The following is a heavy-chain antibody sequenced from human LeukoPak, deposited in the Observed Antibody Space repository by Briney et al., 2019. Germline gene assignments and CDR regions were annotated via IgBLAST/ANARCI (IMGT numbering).Heavy chain of an antibody. CDR3: ANGYSNAYEH. J-gene: IGHJ4*01. D-gene: IGHD5-18*01. CDR1: GFTFSSYW. Sequence: GGSVRLSCAASGFTFSSYWMHWVRQAPGKGLVWVARIKGDGISTIYADSVKGRFTISRDNAKNTVNLQMNSVRAEDTAVYYCANGYSNAYEHWGHGNLVTVSS. V-gene: IGHV3-74*01. CDR2: IKGDGIST.